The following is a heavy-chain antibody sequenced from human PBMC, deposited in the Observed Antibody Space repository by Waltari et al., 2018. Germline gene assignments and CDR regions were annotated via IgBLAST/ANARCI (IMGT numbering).Heavy chain of an antibody. V-gene: IGHV3-21*01. J-gene: IGHJ4*02. D-gene: IGHD6-6*01. CDR1: GFTFSSYS. CDR2: ISSSSSYI. CDR3: ARGDSSSPLFDY. Sequence: EVQLVESGGGLVKPGGSLRLSCAASGFTFSSYSMNWVRQAPGKGLEWVSSISSSSSYIYYADSVKGRFTISRDNAKNSLYLQMNSLRAEDTAVYYCARGDSSSPLFDYWGQGTLVTVSS.